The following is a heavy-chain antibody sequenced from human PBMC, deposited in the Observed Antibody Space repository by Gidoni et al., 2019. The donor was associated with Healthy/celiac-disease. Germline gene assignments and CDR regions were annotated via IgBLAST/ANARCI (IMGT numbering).Heavy chain of an antibody. CDR1: GFTFSSYG. Sequence: QVQLVESGGGVVQPGRSLRLSCAASGFTFSSYGMHWVRQAPGKGLEWVAVISYDGSNKYYADSVKGRFTISRDNSKNTLYLQMNSLRAEDTAVYYCAKGSTRFLTTAYYFDYWGQGTLVTVSS. CDR2: ISYDGSNK. V-gene: IGHV3-30*18. D-gene: IGHD4-17*01. CDR3: AKGSTRFLTTAYYFDY. J-gene: IGHJ4*02.